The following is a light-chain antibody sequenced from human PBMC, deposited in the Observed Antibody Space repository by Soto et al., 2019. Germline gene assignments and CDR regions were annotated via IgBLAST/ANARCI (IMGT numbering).Light chain of an antibody. CDR2: EVS. Sequence: QSALAQPASVSGSPGQSVTISCTGTSSDVGDYEYVSWYQQHPGKGPKLMIYEVSNRTSGVSNRFSGSKSGNTASLTISGLQAEDETEYFCSSYKRTSRVYVFGTGTKVTVL. CDR1: SSDVGDYEY. CDR3: SSYKRTSRVYV. V-gene: IGLV2-14*01. J-gene: IGLJ1*01.